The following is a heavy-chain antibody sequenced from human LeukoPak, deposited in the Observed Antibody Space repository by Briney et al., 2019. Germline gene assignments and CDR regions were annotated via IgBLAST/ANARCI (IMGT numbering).Heavy chain of an antibody. D-gene: IGHD5-18*01. Sequence: GGSLRLSCAASGFTFSSYAMHWVRQAPGKGLEWVAVISYDGSHKYYADSVKGRFTISRDNSKNALYLQMNSLRSEGTAVYYCARDRAGFSRGYSYGFDYWGQGTLVTVSS. CDR1: GFTFSSYA. CDR3: ARDRAGFSRGYSYGFDY. CDR2: ISYDGSHK. V-gene: IGHV3-30*04. J-gene: IGHJ4*02.